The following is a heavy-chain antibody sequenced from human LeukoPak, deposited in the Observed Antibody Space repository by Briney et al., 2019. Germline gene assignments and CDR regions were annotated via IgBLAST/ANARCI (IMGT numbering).Heavy chain of an antibody. V-gene: IGHV3-23*01. Sequence: GGSLRLSCAASGFTFSSYAMSWVRQAPGKGLDWVSAISGSGGSTYYADSVKGRFTISSDNSKNTLYLQMNSLRAEDTAVYYCAKAYSSGWYISEYFQHWGQGTLVTVSS. D-gene: IGHD6-19*01. CDR2: ISGSGGST. CDR3: AKAYSSGWYISEYFQH. CDR1: GFTFSSYA. J-gene: IGHJ1*01.